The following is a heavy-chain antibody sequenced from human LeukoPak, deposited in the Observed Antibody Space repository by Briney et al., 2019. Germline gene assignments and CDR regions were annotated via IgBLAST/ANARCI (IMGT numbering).Heavy chain of an antibody. V-gene: IGHV4-4*07. CDR3: ARANYTYCSSTSCYLDI. CDR1: GGSISRYY. D-gene: IGHD2-2*01. CDR2: IYTSGSA. J-gene: IGHJ3*02. Sequence: SETLSLTCTVSGGSISRYYWSWIRQPAGKGLEWIGRIYTSGSANYNPSLKSRVTLLGDTSKNQLSLKLSSVTAADTAVYYCARANYTYCSSTSCYLDIWGQGTIVTVSS.